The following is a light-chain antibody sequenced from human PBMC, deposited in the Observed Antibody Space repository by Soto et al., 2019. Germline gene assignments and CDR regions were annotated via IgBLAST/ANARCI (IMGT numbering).Light chain of an antibody. CDR2: DAS. CDR1: QSLGSSS. CDR3: QQYHNWVT. V-gene: IGKV3-20*01. Sequence: EIVLTQSPGTLSLSPGEGATLSCRASQSLGSSSLAWYQHKPGQSPRLLIYDASNRATGIPDRFTGSGSGTDFTLTISRLEPEDFAVYYCQQYHNWVTFGGGTRLEIK. J-gene: IGKJ5*01.